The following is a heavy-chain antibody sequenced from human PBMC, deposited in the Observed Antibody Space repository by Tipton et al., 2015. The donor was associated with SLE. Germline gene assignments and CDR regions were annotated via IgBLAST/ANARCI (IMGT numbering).Heavy chain of an antibody. J-gene: IGHJ4*02. Sequence: TLSLTCSVSGDSLSSNNYYWGWIRQPPGKGLEWIGSIHYSGSTYDNPSFKSRVTISVDTSKNQFSLKLSSVTAADTAVYYCARTEQGTGSYYRLVFEIWGQGTLVTVSS. CDR3: ARTEQGTGSYYRLVFEI. CDR2: IHYSGST. CDR1: GDSLSSNNYY. D-gene: IGHD3-10*01. V-gene: IGHV4-39*07.